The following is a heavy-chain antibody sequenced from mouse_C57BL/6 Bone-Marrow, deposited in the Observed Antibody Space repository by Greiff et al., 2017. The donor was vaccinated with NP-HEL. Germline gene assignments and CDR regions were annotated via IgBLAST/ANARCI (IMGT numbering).Heavy chain of an antibody. Sequence: QVQLQQPGAELVKPGASVKMSCKASGYTFTSYWITWVKQRPGQGLEWIGYIYPGSGSTNYNEKFKSKATLTVDTSSSTAYMQLSSLTSEDSAVYYCARWRRLRRHFDVWGTGTTVTVSS. D-gene: IGHD2-2*01. CDR3: ARWRRLRRHFDV. CDR1: GYTFTSYW. CDR2: IYPGSGST. J-gene: IGHJ1*03. V-gene: IGHV1-55*01.